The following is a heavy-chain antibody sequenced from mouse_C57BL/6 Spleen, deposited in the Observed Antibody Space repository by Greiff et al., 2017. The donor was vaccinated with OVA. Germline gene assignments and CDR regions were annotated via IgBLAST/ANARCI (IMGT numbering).Heavy chain of an antibody. CDR1: GYTFTSYW. CDR2: IYPGSGST. Sequence: VQLQQPGAELVKPGASVKMSCKASGYTFTSYWITWVKQRPGQGLEWIGDIYPGSGSTNYNEKFKSKATLTVDTSSSTAYMQLRSLTSEDSAFYFSAGGMGDTTVGAGFDYWGQGTTLTVSS. J-gene: IGHJ2*01. D-gene: IGHD1-1*01. V-gene: IGHV1-55*01. CDR3: AGGMGDTTVGAGFDY.